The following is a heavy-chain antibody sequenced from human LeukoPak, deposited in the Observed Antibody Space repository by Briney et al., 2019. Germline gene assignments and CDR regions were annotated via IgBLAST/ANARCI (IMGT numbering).Heavy chain of an antibody. D-gene: IGHD1-7*01. CDR3: ARGRFWNYAAYYYYYMDV. V-gene: IGHV1-18*01. CDR2: ISAYNGNT. Sequence: ASVKVSCKASGYTFTSYGISWVRQAPGQGLEWMGWISAYNGNTNYAQKLQGRVTMTTDTSTSTAYMELRSLRSDDTAVYYCARGRFWNYAAYYYYYMDVWGKGTTVTVSS. J-gene: IGHJ6*03. CDR1: GYTFTSYG.